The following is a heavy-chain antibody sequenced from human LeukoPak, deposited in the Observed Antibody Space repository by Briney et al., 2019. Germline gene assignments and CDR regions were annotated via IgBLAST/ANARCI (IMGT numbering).Heavy chain of an antibody. V-gene: IGHV4-61*02. J-gene: IGHJ4*02. Sequence: SQTLSLTCTVSGGSISSGSYYWSWIRQPAGKGLEWIGRIYTSGSTNYNPSLKSRVTISVDTSKNQFSLKLSSVTAADTAVYYCARGRGGYNEVIDYWGQGTLVTVSS. CDR3: ARGRGGYNEVIDY. D-gene: IGHD5-24*01. CDR1: GGSISSGSYY. CDR2: IYTSGST.